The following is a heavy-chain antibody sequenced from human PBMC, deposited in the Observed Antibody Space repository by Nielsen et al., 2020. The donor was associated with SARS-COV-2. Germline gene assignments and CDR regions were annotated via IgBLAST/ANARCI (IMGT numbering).Heavy chain of an antibody. Sequence: SETLSLTCTVSGGSITTTTYYWAWIRQPPGKGLEWIGYIFYRGNTNYNPSLKSRVTISVDTSKNQFSLEVNSVTAADTAVYYCVRIDMATISVDYWGRGTLVSVSS. D-gene: IGHD5-24*01. CDR2: IFYRGNT. CDR1: GGSITTTTYY. J-gene: IGHJ4*02. V-gene: IGHV4-61*05. CDR3: VRIDMATISVDY.